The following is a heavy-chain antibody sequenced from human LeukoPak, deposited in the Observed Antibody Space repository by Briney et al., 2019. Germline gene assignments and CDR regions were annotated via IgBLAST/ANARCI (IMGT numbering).Heavy chain of an antibody. V-gene: IGHV4-59*08. D-gene: IGHD4-17*01. CDR1: DGSMSGYY. CDR2: IYYSGST. Sequence: PSETLSLTCTVSDGSMSGYYWSWIRQPPGKGLEWIGYIYYSGSTNYNPSLKRRVTISEDRSMNQFSPKLSSVTAADTAVYYCARHKSDYGDYHAHWGQGTLVTVSS. J-gene: IGHJ4*02. CDR3: ARHKSDYGDYHAH.